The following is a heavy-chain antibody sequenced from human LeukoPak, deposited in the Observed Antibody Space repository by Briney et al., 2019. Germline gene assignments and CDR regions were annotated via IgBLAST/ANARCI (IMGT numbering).Heavy chain of an antibody. V-gene: IGHV3-23*01. CDR2: ISGSGGST. Sequence: GGSLRLSCAASGFTFSSYAMSWVRQAPGKGLEWVSAISGSGGSTYYADSVKGRFTISRDNSKNTLYLQMNSLRAEDTAVYYCAKDLRYQLRQVNSGAFDIWGQGTMVTVSS. CDR1: GFTFSSYA. J-gene: IGHJ3*02. D-gene: IGHD2-2*01. CDR3: AKDLRYQLRQVNSGAFDI.